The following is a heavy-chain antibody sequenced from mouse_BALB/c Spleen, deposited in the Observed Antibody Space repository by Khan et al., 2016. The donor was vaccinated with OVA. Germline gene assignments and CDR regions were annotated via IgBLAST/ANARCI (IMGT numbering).Heavy chain of an antibody. CDR3: AKWYNSCYSIDY. CDR1: GSSLTSYG. D-gene: IGHD1-3*01. J-gene: IGHJ4*01. CDR2: IRGDGGT. V-gene: IGHV2-3*01. Sequence: QVQLKESGPGLVAPSQSLSITCTVSGSSLTSYGVNWVRQPPGKGLEWLGVIRGDGGTNYHSALISRLSISKDNYKRQVYLKLDSLQTDNTATYYCAKWYNSCYSIDYWGQGTTVTGSS.